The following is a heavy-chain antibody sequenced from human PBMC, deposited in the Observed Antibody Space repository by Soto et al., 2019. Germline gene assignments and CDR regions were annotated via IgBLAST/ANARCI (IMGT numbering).Heavy chain of an antibody. Sequence: PSETLSLTCTVSGGSISSYYWSWIRQPPGKGLEWIGSFYYSGSTYYSPSLRSRVTISGDTSRKQISLRLSSVTAADTAVYYCARISVASRYMDVWGKGTTVTVSS. D-gene: IGHD5-12*01. CDR2: FYYSGST. CDR1: GGSISSYY. CDR3: ARISVASRYMDV. J-gene: IGHJ6*03. V-gene: IGHV4-59*05.